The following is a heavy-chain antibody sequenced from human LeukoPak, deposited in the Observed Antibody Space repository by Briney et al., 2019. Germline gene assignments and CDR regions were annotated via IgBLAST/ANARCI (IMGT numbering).Heavy chain of an antibody. Sequence: GASVKVSCKASGYTFTSYGINWVRQAPGHGLEWMGWISTYNGNTNYAQKLQGRVTMTTDTSTSTAYMELRSLRSDDTAVYYCARDEQGTVVTPGYFDSWGQGTLVTVSS. J-gene: IGHJ4*02. CDR3: ARDEQGTVVTPGYFDS. V-gene: IGHV1-18*01. D-gene: IGHD2-21*02. CDR2: ISTYNGNT. CDR1: GYTFTSYG.